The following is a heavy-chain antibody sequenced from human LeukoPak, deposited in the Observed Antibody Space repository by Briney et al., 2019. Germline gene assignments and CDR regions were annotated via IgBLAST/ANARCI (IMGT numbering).Heavy chain of an antibody. J-gene: IGHJ4*02. V-gene: IGHV3-53*05. CDR3: AREGYSSGSRTGIDY. CDR2: MYSGGTT. CDR1: GFSVSTNF. D-gene: IGHD5-18*01. Sequence: PGGSLRLSCAASGFSVSTNFMNWDRQAPGRGLEWVSVMYSGGTTSYADSVKGRFTISRDNSKNTVSLQMNSLRIDDTAVYYCAREGYSSGSRTGIDYWGQGTLVTVSS.